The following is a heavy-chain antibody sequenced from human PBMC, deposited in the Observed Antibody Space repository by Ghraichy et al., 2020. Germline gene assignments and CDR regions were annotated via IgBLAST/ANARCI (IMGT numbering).Heavy chain of an antibody. D-gene: IGHD5-12*01. J-gene: IGHJ3*02. CDR3: AKSPRGLFDAFDI. Sequence: GGSLRLSCAASGFTFSSYGMHWVRQAPGKGLEWVAVISYDGSNKYYADSVKGRFTISRDNSKNTLYLQMNSLRAEDTAVYYCAKSPRGLFDAFDIWGQGTMVTVSS. CDR1: GFTFSSYG. CDR2: ISYDGSNK. V-gene: IGHV3-30*18.